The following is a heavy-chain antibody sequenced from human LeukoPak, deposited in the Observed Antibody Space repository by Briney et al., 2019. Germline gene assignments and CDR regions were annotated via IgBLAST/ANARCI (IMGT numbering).Heavy chain of an antibody. CDR1: GFTFSSYA. Sequence: PGGSLRLSCAACGFTFSSYAMSWVRQAPGKGLEWVSAISGSGGSTYYADSVKGRFTISRDNSKNTLYLQMNSLRAEDTAVYYCPSIFVDDYGEYFDYWGQGTLVTVSS. CDR3: PSIFVDDYGEYFDY. J-gene: IGHJ4*02. CDR2: ISGSGGST. V-gene: IGHV3-23*01. D-gene: IGHD4-17*01.